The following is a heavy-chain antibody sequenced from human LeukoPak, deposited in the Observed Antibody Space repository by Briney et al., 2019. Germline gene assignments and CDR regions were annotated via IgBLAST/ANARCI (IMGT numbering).Heavy chain of an antibody. V-gene: IGHV1-69*06. Sequence: SVKVSCKASGGTFSSYAISWVRQAPGQGLEWMGGIIPIFGTANYAQKFQGRVTITADKSTSTAYMELSSLRSEDTAVYYCASGPLLHYYDSSGYLADAFDIWGQGTMVTVSS. CDR3: ASGPLLHYYDSSGYLADAFDI. J-gene: IGHJ3*02. CDR2: IIPIFGTA. CDR1: GGTFSSYA. D-gene: IGHD3-22*01.